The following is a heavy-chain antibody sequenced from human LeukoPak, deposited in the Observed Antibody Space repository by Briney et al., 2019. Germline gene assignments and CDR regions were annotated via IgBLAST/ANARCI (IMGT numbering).Heavy chain of an antibody. CDR3: ASGPTYSTPYYFDY. J-gene: IGHJ4*02. D-gene: IGHD6-13*01. CDR1: GYTFTSYG. CDR2: ISAYNGNT. Sequence: GASVKVSCKASGYTFTSYGISWVRQAPGQGLEWMGWISAYNGNTNYAQKLQGRVTMTTDTSTSTAYMELRSLRSDDTAVYYCASGPTYSTPYYFDYWGQGTLVTVSS. V-gene: IGHV1-18*01.